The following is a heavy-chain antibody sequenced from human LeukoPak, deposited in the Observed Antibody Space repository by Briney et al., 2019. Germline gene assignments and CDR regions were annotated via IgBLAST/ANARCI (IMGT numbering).Heavy chain of an antibody. V-gene: IGHV3-7*01. CDR1: GFTFSSYW. CDR3: AKYPSGAYDFWSGYYHAEYFQH. CDR2: IKQDGSEK. Sequence: GGSLRLSCAASGFTFSSYWMSWVRQAPGKGLEWVANIKQDGSEKYYVDSVKGRFTISRDNAKNSLYLQMNSLRAGDTAVYYCAKYPSGAYDFWSGYYHAEYFQHWGQGTLVTVSS. J-gene: IGHJ1*01. D-gene: IGHD3-3*01.